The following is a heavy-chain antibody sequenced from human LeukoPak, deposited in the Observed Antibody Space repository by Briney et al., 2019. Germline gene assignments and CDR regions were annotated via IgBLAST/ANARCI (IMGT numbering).Heavy chain of an antibody. CDR1: GFTFSSYG. CDR3: ARAMYYYDSRGYYHRPCDY. J-gene: IGHJ4*02. CDR2: IRYDGSNK. V-gene: IGHV3-30*02. D-gene: IGHD3-22*01. Sequence: GGSLRLSCAASGFTFSSYGMHWVRQAPGKGLEWVAFIRYDGSNKYYADSVKGRFTISRDNSKNTLYLQMNSLRAEDTAVYYCARAMYYYDSRGYYHRPCDYWGQGTLVTVSS.